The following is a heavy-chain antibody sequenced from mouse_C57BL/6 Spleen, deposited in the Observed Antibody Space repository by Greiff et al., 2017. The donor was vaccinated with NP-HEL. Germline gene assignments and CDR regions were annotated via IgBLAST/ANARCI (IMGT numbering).Heavy chain of an antibody. CDR1: GFSLSTFGMG. CDR3: ARIAYYDYDVHYYAMDY. V-gene: IGHV8-8*01. J-gene: IGHJ4*01. D-gene: IGHD2-4*01. Sequence: QVTLKVCGPGILQPSQTLSLTCSFSGFSLSTFGMGVGWIRQPSGKGLEWLAHIWWDDDKYYNPALKSRLTISKDTSKNQVFLKIANVDTADTATYDFARIAYYDYDVHYYAMDYWGQGTSVTVSS. CDR2: IWWDDDK.